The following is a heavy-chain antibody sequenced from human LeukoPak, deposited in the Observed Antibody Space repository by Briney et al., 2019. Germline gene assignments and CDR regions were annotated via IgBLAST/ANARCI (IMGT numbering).Heavy chain of an antibody. CDR3: ARDLLGANWFDP. J-gene: IGHJ5*02. CDR2: IYYSGST. V-gene: IGHV4-39*02. CDR1: GGSISSSSYY. D-gene: IGHD1-26*01. Sequence: SETLSLTCTVSGGSISSSSYYWGWIRQPPGKGLEWIGSIYYSGSTYYNPSLKSRVTISVDTSKNQFSLKLSSVTAADTAVYYCARDLLGANWFDPWGQGTLVTVSS.